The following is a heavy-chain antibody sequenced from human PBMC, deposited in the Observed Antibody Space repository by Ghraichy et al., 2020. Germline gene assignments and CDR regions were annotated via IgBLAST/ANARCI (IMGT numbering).Heavy chain of an antibody. D-gene: IGHD4-17*01. J-gene: IGHJ1*01. Sequence: GGSLRLSCAASGFTFSTYWMNWVRQAPGKGLEWVASSKEDGSERYYVDSVKGRFTISRDNTKNSLYLQMNSLRVDNMAVYYCARGRDYGDWKGFQHWGQGTLVTVSS. V-gene: IGHV3-7*03. CDR3: ARGRDYGDWKGFQH. CDR2: SKEDGSER. CDR1: GFTFSTYW.